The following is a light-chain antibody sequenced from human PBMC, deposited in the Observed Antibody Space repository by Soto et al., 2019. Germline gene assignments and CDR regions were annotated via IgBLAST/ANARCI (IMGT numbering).Light chain of an antibody. Sequence: QSALIQPGSVSGSPGQSVTISCTGTSNDFGNYKYVSWYQHHPGKAPKLLLYSVKNRPSGVSDRFSGSKSITSASLTISGLQTADEAHYFCASYTMANTLVFGGGTKLTVL. V-gene: IGLV2-14*01. CDR1: SNDFGNYKY. J-gene: IGLJ2*01. CDR3: ASYTMANTLV. CDR2: SVK.